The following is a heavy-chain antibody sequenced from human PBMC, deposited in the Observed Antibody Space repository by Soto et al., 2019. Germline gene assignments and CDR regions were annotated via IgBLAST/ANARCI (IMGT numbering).Heavy chain of an antibody. CDR1: GFRFDDYN. D-gene: IGHD3-3*01. CDR2: ITWNGGNK. CDR3: ARETLSFGSALDV. Sequence: GGSLRLSCAASGFRFDDYNMHWVRQAPGKGLEWVSLITWNGGNKYYADSVKGRFTISRDGTTQSVSLQMTSLKREDTGVYYCARETLSFGSALDVWGQGTTVTSP. J-gene: IGHJ6*02. V-gene: IGHV3-43*01.